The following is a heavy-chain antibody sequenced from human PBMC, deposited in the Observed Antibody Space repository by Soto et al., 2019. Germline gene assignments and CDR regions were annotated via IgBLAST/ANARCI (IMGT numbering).Heavy chain of an antibody. J-gene: IGHJ4*02. D-gene: IGHD3-3*01. CDR2: INHSGST. CDR3: AGGEYYDFWSPMWY. Sequence: SETLSLTCAVYGGSFSGYYWSWIRQPPGKGLEWIGEINHSGSTNYNPSLKSRVTISVDTSKNQSSLKLSSVTAADTAVYYCAGGEYYDFWSPMWYWGQGTLVTVSS. CDR1: GGSFSGYY. V-gene: IGHV4-34*01.